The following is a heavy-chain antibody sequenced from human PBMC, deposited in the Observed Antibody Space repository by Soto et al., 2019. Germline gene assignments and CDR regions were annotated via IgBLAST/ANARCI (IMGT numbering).Heavy chain of an antibody. CDR3: ASGTSTTVVTGYYFDY. CDR1: GGTFSSYA. D-gene: IGHD4-17*01. J-gene: IGHJ4*02. V-gene: IGHV1-69*13. Sequence: ASVKVSCKASGGTFSSYAISWVRQAPGQGLEWMGGIIPIFGTANYAQKFQGRVTITADESTSTAYMELSSLRSEDTAVYYCASGTSTTVVTGYYFDYWGQGTLVTVSS. CDR2: IIPIFGTA.